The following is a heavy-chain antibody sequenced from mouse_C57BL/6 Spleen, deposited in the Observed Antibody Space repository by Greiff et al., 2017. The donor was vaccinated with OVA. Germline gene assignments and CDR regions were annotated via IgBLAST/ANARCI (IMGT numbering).Heavy chain of an antibody. CDR3: SRVYGRSGHFDY. J-gene: IGHJ2*01. D-gene: IGHD1-1*01. CDR1: GYTFTSYW. V-gene: IGHV1-50*01. CDR2: IDPSDSYT. Sequence: VQLQQPGAELVKPGASVKLSCKASGYTFTSYWMQWVKQRPGQGLEWIGEIDPSDSYTNYNQKFKGKATLTVDTSSSKAYMQLSSLTSEDSAVYYCSRVYGRSGHFDYRGQGTTLTVSS.